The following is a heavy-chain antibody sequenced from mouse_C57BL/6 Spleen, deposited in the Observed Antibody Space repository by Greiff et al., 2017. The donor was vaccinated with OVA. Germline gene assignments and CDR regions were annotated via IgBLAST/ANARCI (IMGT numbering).Heavy chain of an antibody. CDR3: ARFDGNFSWFSY. J-gene: IGHJ3*01. CDR1: GYSFTGYY. D-gene: IGHD2-1*01. Sequence: VQLQQSGPELVKPGASVKISCKASGYSFTGYYMNWVKHSPEKSLEWIGEINPSTGGTTYNEQFKGKATLTVDTSSSNSYMQLKSLTSEDSAVFYCARFDGNFSWFSYWGQGTLVTVSA. CDR2: INPSTGGT. V-gene: IGHV1-42*01.